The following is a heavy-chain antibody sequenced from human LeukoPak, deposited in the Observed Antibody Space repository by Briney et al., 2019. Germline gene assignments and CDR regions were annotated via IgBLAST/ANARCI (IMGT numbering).Heavy chain of an antibody. J-gene: IGHJ4*02. CDR2: TYYRSKWYN. CDR1: GDSVSNNSGA. Sequence: SQTLSLTCAISGDSVSNNSGAWNWIRQSPSRGLEWLGRTYYRSKWYNEYAVSVKSRISINPDTSKNQFSLQLNSVTPEDTAVYYCARGGTSSGPGFDYWGQGTPVIVSA. D-gene: IGHD6-19*01. CDR3: ARGGTSSGPGFDY. V-gene: IGHV6-1*01.